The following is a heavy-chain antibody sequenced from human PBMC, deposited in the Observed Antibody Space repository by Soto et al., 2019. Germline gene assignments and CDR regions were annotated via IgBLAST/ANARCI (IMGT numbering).Heavy chain of an antibody. Sequence: SVKVSCKASGYTFTSYYMHWVRQAPGQGLQWMGIITPSGGSTSYAQKSQGRATITRETSASTAYMELSSLRSEDTAVYYRARAWPYSDGHYYYYGMDVWGQGTTVAVSS. CDR3: ARAWPYSDGHYYYYGMDV. CDR1: GYTFTSYY. CDR2: ITPSGGST. D-gene: IGHD5-18*01. J-gene: IGHJ6*01. V-gene: IGHV1-46*01.